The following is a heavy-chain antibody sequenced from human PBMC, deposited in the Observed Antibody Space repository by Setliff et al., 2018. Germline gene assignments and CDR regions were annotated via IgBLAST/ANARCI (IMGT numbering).Heavy chain of an antibody. D-gene: IGHD1-26*01. CDR3: ATDHDIVGFGY. V-gene: IGHV1-2*02. CDR1: EYSFTGYY. Sequence: ASVKVSCKAPEYSFTGYYVHWLRQAPGQGPEWMGWINPNNGKTQYSQMFQGRLTMTKDTSISTVYMELSSLRSDDTAMYYCATDHDIVGFGYWGRGTLVTVSS. J-gene: IGHJ4*02. CDR2: INPNNGKT.